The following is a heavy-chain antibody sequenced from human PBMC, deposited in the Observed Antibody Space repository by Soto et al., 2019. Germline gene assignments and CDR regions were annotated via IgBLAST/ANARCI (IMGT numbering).Heavy chain of an antibody. J-gene: IGHJ4*02. CDR3: ARESEYSSSWGYFDY. D-gene: IGHD6-6*01. V-gene: IGHV4-59*01. CDR1: GGSISSYY. CDR2: IYYSGST. Sequence: SETLSLTCTVSGGSISSYYWSWIRQPPGKGLEWIGYIYYSGSTNYNPSLKSRVTISVDTSKNQFSLKLSSVTAADTAVYYCARESEYSSSWGYFDYWGQGTLVTVSS.